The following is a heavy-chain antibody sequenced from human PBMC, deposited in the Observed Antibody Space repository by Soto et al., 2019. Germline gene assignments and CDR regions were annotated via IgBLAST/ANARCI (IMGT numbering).Heavy chain of an antibody. D-gene: IGHD4-17*01. CDR3: ARGDEMTAVTIFEY. Sequence: QVQLEQSGPEVKRPGTSVKVSCKASGGAFGRYSVSWVRQAPGQGLEWIGGVIPVFNTSNYSLKFQGRVAIFADLSTSSVFMELRRLRSEATALYYCARGDEMTAVTIFEYWGQGTLVTVSS. CDR1: GGAFGRYS. CDR2: VIPVFNTS. J-gene: IGHJ4*02. V-gene: IGHV1-69*01.